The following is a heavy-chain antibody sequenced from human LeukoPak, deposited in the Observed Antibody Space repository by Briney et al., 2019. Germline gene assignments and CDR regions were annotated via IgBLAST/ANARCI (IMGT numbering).Heavy chain of an antibody. CDR1: GYSISSGYY. Sequence: PSETLSLTCTVSGYSISSGYYWSWIRQPPGKGLEWIGEINHSGSTNYNPSLKSRATISVDTSKNQFSLKLSSVTAEDTAVYYCARVGYSGYGLADYWGQGTLVTVSS. CDR3: ARVGYSGYGLADY. V-gene: IGHV4-38-2*02. CDR2: INHSGST. J-gene: IGHJ4*02. D-gene: IGHD5-12*01.